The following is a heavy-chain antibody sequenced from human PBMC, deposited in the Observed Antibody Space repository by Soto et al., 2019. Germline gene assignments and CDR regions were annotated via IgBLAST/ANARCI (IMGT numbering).Heavy chain of an antibody. Sequence: PGGSLRLSCSASGFTFSSYALHWVRQAPGKGLEYVSAISSNGGSTYYADSVKGRFTISRDNSKNTLYLQMSSLRAEDTAVYYCVKWGYSYGLPGFDYWGQGTLVTVSS. D-gene: IGHD5-18*01. J-gene: IGHJ4*02. V-gene: IGHV3-64D*06. CDR1: GFTFSSYA. CDR2: ISSNGGST. CDR3: VKWGYSYGLPGFDY.